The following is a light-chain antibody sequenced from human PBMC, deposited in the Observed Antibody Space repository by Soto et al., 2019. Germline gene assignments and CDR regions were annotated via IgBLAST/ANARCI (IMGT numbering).Light chain of an antibody. CDR3: QQRSNWPPWT. Sequence: EIVLTQSPATLSLSPGEIATLSCRASQSVSSYLAWYQQKPGQAPRLLIYDASNRATGIPARFSSSGSGADFTLPISSLEPEDFAVYYCQQRSNWPPWTFGQGTKVEIK. J-gene: IGKJ1*01. CDR1: QSVSSY. CDR2: DAS. V-gene: IGKV3-11*01.